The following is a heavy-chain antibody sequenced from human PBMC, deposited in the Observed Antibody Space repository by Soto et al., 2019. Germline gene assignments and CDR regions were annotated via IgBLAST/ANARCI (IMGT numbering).Heavy chain of an antibody. D-gene: IGHD6-19*01. CDR3: ARGWYSSSLSD. CDR1: GFSFSSYW. CDR2: INIDGITT. J-gene: IGHJ4*02. Sequence: EVQLVESGGGLVQPGESLRLSCAASGFSFSSYWMHWVRQAPEKGLVWVSRINIDGITTTYADSVRGRFTISRDNAKNTLYLQMNRLRTEDTAMYYCARGWYSSSLSDWGQGTLVTVSS. V-gene: IGHV3-74*01.